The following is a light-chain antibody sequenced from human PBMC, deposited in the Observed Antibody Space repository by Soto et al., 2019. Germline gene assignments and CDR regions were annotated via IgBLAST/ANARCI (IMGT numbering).Light chain of an antibody. V-gene: IGKV1-33*01. CDR1: QNINNY. CDR2: DAS. CDR3: QQYENLPT. J-gene: IGKJ5*01. Sequence: DIQMTPSPSSLSASVGDIVTITCQASQNINNYLNWYQQKPGRAPKLLIFDASNLEAGVPSRFRGSGSGTDFTFTISRLKPEDIATYYCQQYENLPTFGQGTRLEIK.